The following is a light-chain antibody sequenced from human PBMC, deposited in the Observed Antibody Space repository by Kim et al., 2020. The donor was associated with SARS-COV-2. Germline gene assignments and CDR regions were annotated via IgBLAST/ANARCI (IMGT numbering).Light chain of an antibody. CDR2: AAS. CDR1: QSISTY. J-gene: IGKJ4*01. V-gene: IGKV1-39*01. Sequence: DIQMTQSPSSLAASVGDRVTIACRASQSISTYLNCYQQKPGKAPKLLIYAASSLQSGVPSRFSGSGSGTDFTLTISSLQPEDFATYYCQQSHTHPLLTFGGGTKVDIK. CDR3: QQSHTHPLLT.